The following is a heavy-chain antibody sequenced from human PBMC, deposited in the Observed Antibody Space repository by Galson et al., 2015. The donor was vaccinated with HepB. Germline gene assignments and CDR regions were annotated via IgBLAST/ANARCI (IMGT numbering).Heavy chain of an antibody. CDR3: ARGVGYGDYALGY. D-gene: IGHD4-17*01. V-gene: IGHV4-31*03. J-gene: IGHJ4*02. CDR2: IYYTGST. CDR1: GGSISSGGYF. Sequence: TLSLTCTVSGGSISSGGYFWNWTRQHPGKGLEWLGNIYYTGSTYYNPSLKSRVTMSLDASDNQFSLKLNSVTAADTAVYYCARGVGYGDYALGYWGQGTLVTVSS.